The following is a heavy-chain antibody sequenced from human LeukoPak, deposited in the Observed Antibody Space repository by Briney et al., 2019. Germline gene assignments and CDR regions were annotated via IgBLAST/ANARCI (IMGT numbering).Heavy chain of an antibody. D-gene: IGHD3-10*01. V-gene: IGHV1-18*01. J-gene: IGHJ4*02. CDR1: GYTFTSYG. Sequence: ASVKVSCKASGYTFTSYGISWVRQAPGKGLEWMGWISDYNGNSNYAQKLQGRVAVTTDTSTSTAYMELRSLRSDDTAVYYCAREVTWFGDDYWGQGTLVTVSS. CDR3: AREVTWFGDDY. CDR2: ISDYNGNS.